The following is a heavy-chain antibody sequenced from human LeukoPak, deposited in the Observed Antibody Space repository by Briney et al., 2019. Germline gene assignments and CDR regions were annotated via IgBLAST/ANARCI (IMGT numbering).Heavy chain of an antibody. CDR3: ARVRSPGDVVVTATSASYFDY. J-gene: IGHJ4*02. V-gene: IGHV4-59*01. Sequence: SETVSLTCSVSGGSISSYYWSWIRQPPGKGLEWIGYIYDSGYTNYNPSLKSRVTISVDTSKNQFSLKLSTVTAADTAVYYCARVRSPGDVVVTATSASYFDYWGQGTLV. CDR1: GGSISSYY. CDR2: IYDSGYT. D-gene: IGHD2-21*02.